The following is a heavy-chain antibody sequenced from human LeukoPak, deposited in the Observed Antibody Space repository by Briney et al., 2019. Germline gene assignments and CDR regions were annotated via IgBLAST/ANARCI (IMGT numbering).Heavy chain of an antibody. Sequence: GGSLRLSCAASGFTFSSYSMNWVRQAPGKGLEWVSSISSSSSYIYYADSVKGRFTISRDNAKNTLYLQMNSLRAEDTAVYYCAKVIAGEFDYWGQGTLVTVSS. J-gene: IGHJ4*02. CDR2: ISSSSSYI. CDR1: GFTFSSYS. V-gene: IGHV3-21*01. CDR3: AKVIAGEFDY. D-gene: IGHD1-14*01.